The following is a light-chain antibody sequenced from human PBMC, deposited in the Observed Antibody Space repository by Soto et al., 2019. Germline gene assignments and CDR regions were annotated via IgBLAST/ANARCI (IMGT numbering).Light chain of an antibody. J-gene: IGKJ2*03. V-gene: IGKV1-39*01. CDR1: QNIGIY. Sequence: DVQMTQSPSSLSASVGDRVTITCRASQNIGIYLNWYQQNPGKAPKPLIYAASTLLSGVPSRFSGSGSGTDFTLTIISLQPEDFATYYCQQIFGTRYSFGQGTELEIK. CDR2: AAS. CDR3: QQIFGTRYS.